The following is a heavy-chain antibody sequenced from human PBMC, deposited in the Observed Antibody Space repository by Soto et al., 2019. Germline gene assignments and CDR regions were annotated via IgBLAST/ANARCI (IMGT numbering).Heavy chain of an antibody. CDR3: ARGLSVAGHFDY. CDR2: ISYDGSNK. CDR1: GFTFSSYA. D-gene: IGHD6-19*01. J-gene: IGHJ4*02. Sequence: GGSLRLSCAASGFTFSSYAMHWVRQAPGKGLEWVAVISYDGSNKYYADSVKGRFTISRDNSKNTLYLQMNSLRAEDTAVYYCARGLSVAGHFDYWGQGTLVTVSS. V-gene: IGHV3-30*04.